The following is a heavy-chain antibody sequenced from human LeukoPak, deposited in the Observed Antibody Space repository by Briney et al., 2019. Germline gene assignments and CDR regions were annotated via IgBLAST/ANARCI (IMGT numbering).Heavy chain of an antibody. V-gene: IGHV3-66*02. Sequence: GGSLRLSCAASGFTVNSKYMSWVRQAPGKGLEWVSVIFSDGKTYYADSVKGRFTISRDDSKNTLSLQMRSLRAEDTAVYYCARDRRSSSWFPNYYYYGMDVWGQGTTVTVSS. D-gene: IGHD6-13*01. CDR3: ARDRRSSSWFPNYYYYGMDV. CDR1: GFTVNSKY. J-gene: IGHJ6*02. CDR2: IFSDGKT.